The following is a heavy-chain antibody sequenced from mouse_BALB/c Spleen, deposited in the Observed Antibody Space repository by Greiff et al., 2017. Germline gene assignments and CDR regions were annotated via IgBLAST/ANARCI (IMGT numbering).Heavy chain of an antibody. CDR2: ISSGSSTI. CDR1: GFTFSSFG. CDR3: ARGNDGYYVGFAY. J-gene: IGHJ3*01. V-gene: IGHV5-17*02. Sequence: EVNVVESGGGLVQPGGSRKLSCAASGFTFSSFGMHWVRQAPEKGLEWVAYISSGSSTIYYADTVKGRFTISRDNPKNTLFLQMTSLRSEDTAMYYCARGNDGYYVGFAYWGQGTLVTVSA. D-gene: IGHD2-3*01.